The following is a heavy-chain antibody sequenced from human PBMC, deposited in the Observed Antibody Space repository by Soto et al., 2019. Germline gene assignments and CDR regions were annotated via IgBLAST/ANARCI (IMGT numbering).Heavy chain of an antibody. CDR3: AGYSSSSVAYYYYGMDV. Sequence: EVQLLESGGGLVQPGGSLRLSCAASGFTFSSYALSWVHQAPGKGLEWVSAISGSGGNTYYADSVKGRFTISRDNSKNTVYLQVNSLRAEDTAVYYCAGYSSSSVAYYYYGMDVWGQGTTVTVSS. V-gene: IGHV3-23*01. D-gene: IGHD6-6*01. CDR1: GFTFSSYA. J-gene: IGHJ6*02. CDR2: ISGSGGNT.